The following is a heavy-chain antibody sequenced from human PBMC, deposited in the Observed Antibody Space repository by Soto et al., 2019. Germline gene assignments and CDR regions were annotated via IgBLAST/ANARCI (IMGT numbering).Heavy chain of an antibody. Sequence: GGSLRLSCAASGPGFSAAWMKWVRQAPGKGLEGVGRIKSKGGGETKDYAAPVKGRFTISRDDSKNTVYLQMDSLKTDDTAVYYCTHQGDFYDRLESWGQGTLVTVSS. V-gene: IGHV3-15*07. CDR2: IKSKGGGETK. CDR1: GPGFSAAW. D-gene: IGHD3-22*01. CDR3: THQGDFYDRLES. J-gene: IGHJ4*02.